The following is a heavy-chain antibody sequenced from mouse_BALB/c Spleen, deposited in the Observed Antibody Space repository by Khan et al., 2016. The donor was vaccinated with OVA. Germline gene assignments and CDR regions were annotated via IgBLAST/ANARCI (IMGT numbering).Heavy chain of an antibody. CDR2: INPSDSET. D-gene: IGHD2-2*01. CDR3: TRREKYGYEPSWFAY. Sequence: QVQLKQSGAELMRPGASVKLSCKASGYTFTSYWMNWVRQRPGQGLDWIGKINPSDSETHYNQMFKDKATLTVDKSSGTAYMQLSSLTSEDSAIYYGTRREKYGYEPSWFAYWGQGTLVTVSA. V-gene: IGHV1-61*01. CDR1: GYTFTSYW. J-gene: IGHJ3*01.